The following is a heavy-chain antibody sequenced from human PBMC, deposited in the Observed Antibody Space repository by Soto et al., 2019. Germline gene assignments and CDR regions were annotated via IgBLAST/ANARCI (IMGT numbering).Heavy chain of an antibody. D-gene: IGHD2-2*01. J-gene: IGHJ4*02. CDR3: AKDRDYPRDQFHY. Sequence: PGGSLRLSCAASGFTFSSYSMNWVRQAPGKGLEWVSSISSSSSYIYYADSVKGRFTISRDNAKNSLSLQMNSLRAEDTAVYYCAKDRDYPRDQFHYWGQGTLVTVSS. CDR1: GFTFSSYS. V-gene: IGHV3-21*04. CDR2: ISSSSSYI.